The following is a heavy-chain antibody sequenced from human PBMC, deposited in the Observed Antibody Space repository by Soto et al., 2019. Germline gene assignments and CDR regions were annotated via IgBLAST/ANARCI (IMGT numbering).Heavy chain of an antibody. CDR1: GYTFTSYG. J-gene: IGHJ5*02. CDR3: ARSGSYYPARNWFGP. V-gene: IGHV1-18*01. CDR2: ISGFNDDT. Sequence: QIELVQSGAEMKNPGASVKVSCKASGYTFTSYGISWVRQAPGQGLEWMGWISGFNDDTNLAQRFQGRITVTKDTSTSTAYMELRSLKSDDTAVYYCARSGSYYPARNWFGPWGQGTLVNFS. D-gene: IGHD3-10*01.